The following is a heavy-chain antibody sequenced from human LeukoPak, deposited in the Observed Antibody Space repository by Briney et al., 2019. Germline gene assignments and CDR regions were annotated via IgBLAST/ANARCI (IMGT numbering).Heavy chain of an antibody. V-gene: IGHV3-53*05. CDR2: IYSGGST. CDR1: GFTFSTYT. J-gene: IGHJ4*02. CDR3: AKAGYSSSFDFDY. D-gene: IGHD6-6*01. Sequence: GGSLRLSCAASGFTFSTYTMNWVRQAPGKGLEWVSVIYSGGSTYYADSVKGRFTISRDNSKNSLYLQMNSLRTEDTALYYCAKAGYSSSFDFDYWGQGTLVTVSS.